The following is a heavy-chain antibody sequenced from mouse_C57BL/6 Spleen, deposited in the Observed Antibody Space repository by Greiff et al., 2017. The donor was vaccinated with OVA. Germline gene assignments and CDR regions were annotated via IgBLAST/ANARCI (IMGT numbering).Heavy chain of an antibody. D-gene: IGHD1-1*01. Sequence: QVQLQQPGAELVKPGASVKLSCKASGYTFTSYWMHWVKQRPGQGLEWIGMIHPNSGSTNYNKKFKSKATLTVDKSSSTAYMQLSSLTSEDSAVYYSARKYGSSYDWFADWGQGTLVTVSA. J-gene: IGHJ3*01. CDR3: ARKYGSSYDWFAD. CDR1: GYTFTSYW. CDR2: IHPNSGST. V-gene: IGHV1-64*01.